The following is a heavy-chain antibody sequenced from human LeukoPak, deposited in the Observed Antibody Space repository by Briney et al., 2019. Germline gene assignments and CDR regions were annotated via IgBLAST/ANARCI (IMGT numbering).Heavy chain of an antibody. Sequence: GSLRLSCAASGFTFSNHWMIWVRQARAKGLEWVGDIKQDGSEKLYADSVRGRFTISRDNAQTSLYLQMNSLRAEDTAVYYCARASDPWLQLTWGQGTLVTVCS. CDR2: IKQDGSEK. J-gene: IGHJ5*02. V-gene: IGHV3-7*03. CDR3: ARASDPWLQLT. CDR1: GFTFSNHW. D-gene: IGHD5-24*01.